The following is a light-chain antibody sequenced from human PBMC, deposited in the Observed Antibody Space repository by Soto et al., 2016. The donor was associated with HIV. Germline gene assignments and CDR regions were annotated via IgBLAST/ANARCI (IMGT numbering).Light chain of an antibody. CDR3: QQSSRTPRT. CDR2: DAS. J-gene: IGKJ1*01. Sequence: DIQMTQSPSSLPLSIGDRVSITYRASQSISTYVSWYQQKPGRAPKLLIYDASSLHSGVPSRFSGRGSGTDFTLTISSLQHEDLGTYYCQQSSRTPRTFGQGTKVEI. V-gene: IGKV1-39*01. CDR1: QSISTY.